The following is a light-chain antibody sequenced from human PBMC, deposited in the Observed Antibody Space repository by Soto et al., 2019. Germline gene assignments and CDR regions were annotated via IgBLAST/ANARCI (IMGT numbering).Light chain of an antibody. CDR2: GNS. Sequence: QLVLTQPPSVSGAPGQRVTISCTGSSSNIGAGYDVHWYQQLPGTAPKLLIYGNSNRPSGVPDRFSGSKSGTSASLAITGLQAEDEADYDCQSYDSSLSGSYVFGPGTKLTVL. J-gene: IGLJ1*01. CDR3: QSYDSSLSGSYV. V-gene: IGLV1-40*01. CDR1: SSNIGAGYD.